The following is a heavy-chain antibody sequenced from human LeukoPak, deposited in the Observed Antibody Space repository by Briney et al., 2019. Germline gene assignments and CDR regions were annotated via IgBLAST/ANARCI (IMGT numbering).Heavy chain of an antibody. CDR2: IKCKTDGGTT. J-gene: IGHJ4*02. CDR1: GFTFSNAW. CDR3: TTVGYSSWLRGGY. Sequence: GGSLRLSCAASGFTFSNAWMSWVRQAPGKGLEWVGRIKCKTDGGTTDYAAPVKGRFTISRDDSKNTPYLQMNSLKTEDTAVYYCTTVGYSSWLRGGYWGQGTLVTVSS. V-gene: IGHV3-15*01. D-gene: IGHD6-6*01.